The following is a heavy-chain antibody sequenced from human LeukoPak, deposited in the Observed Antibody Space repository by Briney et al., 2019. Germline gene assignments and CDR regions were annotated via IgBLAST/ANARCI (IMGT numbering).Heavy chain of an antibody. V-gene: IGHV3-23*01. Sequence: PGGSLRLSCAASGFTFSSYAMSWVRQAPGKGLEWVSAISGSGGSTYYADSVKGRSTISRDNSKNTLYLQMNSLRAEDTAVYYCAKTQRSGYYFDYWGQGTLVTVSS. CDR2: ISGSGGST. D-gene: IGHD6-25*01. CDR3: AKTQRSGYYFDY. J-gene: IGHJ4*02. CDR1: GFTFSSYA.